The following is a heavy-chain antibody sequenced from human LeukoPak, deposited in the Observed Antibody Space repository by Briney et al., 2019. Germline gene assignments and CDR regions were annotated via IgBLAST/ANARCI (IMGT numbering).Heavy chain of an antibody. V-gene: IGHV1-3*03. CDR2: INAGNGNT. CDR3: ARTIYYGSGSPMGY. J-gene: IGHJ4*02. Sequence: ASVKVSCKASGYTFTSYAMHWVRQAPGQRLEWMGWINAGNGNTKYSQEFRGRVTITRDTSASTAYMELSSLRSEDMAVYYCARTIYYGSGSPMGYWGQGTLVTVSS. CDR1: GYTFTSYA. D-gene: IGHD3-10*01.